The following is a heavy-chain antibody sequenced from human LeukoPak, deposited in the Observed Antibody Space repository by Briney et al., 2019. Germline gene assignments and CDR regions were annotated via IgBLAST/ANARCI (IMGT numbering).Heavy chain of an antibody. D-gene: IGHD4-17*01. CDR1: GSTFNTYA. CDR3: ASYFHYGDYASLWY. CDR2: ISENGEST. V-gene: IGHV3-23*01. Sequence: GGSLRLPCAASGSTFNTYAMSWVRQAPGKGLEWVSSISENGESTYYADSVKGRFTISRDNSRNTLYLQMNSLRAEDTAVYYCASYFHYGDYASLWYWGQGTLVTVSS. J-gene: IGHJ4*02.